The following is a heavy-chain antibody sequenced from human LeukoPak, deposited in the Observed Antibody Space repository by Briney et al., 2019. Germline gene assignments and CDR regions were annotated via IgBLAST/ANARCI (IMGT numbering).Heavy chain of an antibody. J-gene: IGHJ4*02. Sequence: PSETLSLTCSVSGGSISSYYWSWIRQPPGKGLEWIGYIYYSGSTNFKSPLKSRVTMSGDTSKNQFSLKLNSVTAADTAVYYCAREKVYYYGSGSHDYWGQGTLVTVSS. CDR2: IYYSGST. CDR3: AREKVYYYGSGSHDY. V-gene: IGHV4-59*12. CDR1: GGSISSYY. D-gene: IGHD3-10*01.